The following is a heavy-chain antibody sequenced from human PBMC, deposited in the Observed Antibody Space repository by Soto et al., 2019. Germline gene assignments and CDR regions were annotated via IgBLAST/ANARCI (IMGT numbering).Heavy chain of an antibody. CDR3: ATDKRAWLQSDYYFDY. CDR2: ISWNSGSI. CDR1: GFIFDDYA. J-gene: IGHJ4*02. V-gene: IGHV3-9*01. Sequence: EVQLVESGGGLVQPGRSLRLSCAASGFIFDDYAMHWVRQAPGKGLEWVSGISWNSGSIGYADSVKGRFTISRDNAKNSLYLQMNSLRVEDTALYYCATDKRAWLQSDYYFDYWGQGALVTVSS. D-gene: IGHD5-12*01.